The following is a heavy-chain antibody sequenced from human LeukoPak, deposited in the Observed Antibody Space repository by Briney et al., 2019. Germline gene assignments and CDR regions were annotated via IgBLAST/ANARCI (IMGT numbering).Heavy chain of an antibody. CDR3: ARSYYYDSSGYLASFWFRD. Sequence: TPSETLSLTCTVSGGSVSSGSYYWSWIRQPPGKGLEWIGYIYYSGSTYYNPSLKSRVTISVDTSKNQFSLKLSSVTAADTAVYYCARSYYYDSSGYLASFWFRDWGQGTLVTVSS. V-gene: IGHV4-30-4*08. D-gene: IGHD3-22*01. J-gene: IGHJ4*02. CDR2: IYYSGST. CDR1: GGSVSSGSYY.